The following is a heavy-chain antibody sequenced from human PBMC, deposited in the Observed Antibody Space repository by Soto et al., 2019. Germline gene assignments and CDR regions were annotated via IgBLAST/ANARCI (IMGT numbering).Heavy chain of an antibody. Sequence: TSETLSLTCAVYGGSFSGYYWSWIRQPPGKGLEWIGEINHSGSTNYNPSLKSRVTISVDTSKNQFSLKLSSVTAADTAVYYCAREFWGYEGFNWFDPWGQGTLVTVSS. V-gene: IGHV4-34*01. D-gene: IGHD5-12*01. CDR1: GGSFSGYY. CDR3: AREFWGYEGFNWFDP. J-gene: IGHJ5*02. CDR2: INHSGST.